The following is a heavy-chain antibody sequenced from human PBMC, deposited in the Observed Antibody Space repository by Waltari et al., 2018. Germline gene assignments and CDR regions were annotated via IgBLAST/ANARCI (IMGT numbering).Heavy chain of an antibody. CDR2: ISSSGSTI. CDR3: ARDNNGYDRYFDY. J-gene: IGHJ4*02. CDR1: GFTFSSYE. V-gene: IGHV3-48*03. Sequence: EVQLVESGGGLVQHGGSLRLSCAASGFTFSSYEMNWVRQAPGKGLEWVSYISSSGSTIYYADSVKGRFTISRDNAKNSLYLQMHSLRADDTAVYYCARDNNGYDRYFDYWGQGTLVTVSS. D-gene: IGHD5-12*01.